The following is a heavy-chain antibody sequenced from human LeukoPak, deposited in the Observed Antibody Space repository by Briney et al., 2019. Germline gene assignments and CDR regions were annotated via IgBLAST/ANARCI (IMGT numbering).Heavy chain of an antibody. D-gene: IGHD3-22*01. CDR2: IYYSGST. Sequence: SETLSLTCTVSGGSISNYYWSWIRQPPGKGLEWIGYIYYSGSTNYNPSLKSRVTISVDTSKNQFSLKLSSVTAADTAVYYCATSGYYEAFDYWGQGTLVTVSS. V-gene: IGHV4-59*01. CDR1: GGSISNYY. J-gene: IGHJ4*02. CDR3: ATSGYYEAFDY.